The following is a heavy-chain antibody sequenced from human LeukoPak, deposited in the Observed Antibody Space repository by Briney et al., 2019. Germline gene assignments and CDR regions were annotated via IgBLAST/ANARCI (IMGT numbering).Heavy chain of an antibody. J-gene: IGHJ3*02. V-gene: IGHV3-23*01. D-gene: IGHD3-10*01. CDR1: GFTFSSYG. Sequence: GGSLRLSCAASGFTFSSYGMHWVRQAPGKGLEWVSAISGSGGSTYYADSVKGRFTISRDNSKNTLYLQMNSLRAEDTAVYYCAKGPRGVYQSDAFDIWGQGTMVTVSS. CDR3: AKGPRGVYQSDAFDI. CDR2: ISGSGGST.